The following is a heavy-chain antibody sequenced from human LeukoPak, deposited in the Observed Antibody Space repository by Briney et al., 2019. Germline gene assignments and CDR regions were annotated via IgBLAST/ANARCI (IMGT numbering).Heavy chain of an antibody. CDR1: GYTFTSYG. CDR3: ESVVPDAIVRSSYYGMDV. CDR2: ISAYNGNT. Sequence: ASVKVSCKASGYTFTSYGISWVRQAPGQGLEWMGWISAYNGNTNYAQKLQGRVTMTTDTSTSTAYMEIRSLRSDDTAVYSCESVVPDAIVRSSYYGMDVWGQGATVTVSS. D-gene: IGHD2-2*01. V-gene: IGHV1-18*01. J-gene: IGHJ6*02.